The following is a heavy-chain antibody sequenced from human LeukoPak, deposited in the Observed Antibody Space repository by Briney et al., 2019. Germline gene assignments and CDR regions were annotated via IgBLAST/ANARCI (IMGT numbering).Heavy chain of an antibody. CDR3: AKDSYSKGDF. V-gene: IGHV3-74*03. Sequence: GGSLRLSCAASEFNVSNYWMHWIRQAPGTGPMWVSRINGDGSDTKYADSVKGRLTISRDNAKNSLYLQMNSLRAEDTAVYYCAKDSYSKGDFWGQGVLVTVSS. J-gene: IGHJ4*02. D-gene: IGHD6-13*01. CDR1: EFNVSNYW. CDR2: INGDGSDT.